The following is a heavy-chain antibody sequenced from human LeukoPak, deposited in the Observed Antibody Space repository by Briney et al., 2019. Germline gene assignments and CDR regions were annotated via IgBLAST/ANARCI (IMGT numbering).Heavy chain of an antibody. CDR2: INPNSGGT. CDR1: GYTFTGYY. Sequence: GASVKVSCKASGYTFTGYYMHWVRQAPGQGLEWMGWINPNSGGTNYAQKFQGRVTMTRDTSVSTAYMELSRLRSDDTAVYYCARDGVPGAGAFDIWGQGTMVTVSS. J-gene: IGHJ3*02. V-gene: IGHV1-2*02. D-gene: IGHD3-10*01. CDR3: ARDGVPGAGAFDI.